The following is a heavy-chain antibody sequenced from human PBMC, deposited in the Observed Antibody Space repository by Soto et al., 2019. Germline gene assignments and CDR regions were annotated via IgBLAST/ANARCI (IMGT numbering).Heavy chain of an antibody. D-gene: IGHD2-2*01. J-gene: IGHJ4*02. CDR3: ARGRGVVVVPAARKPFDY. CDR2: INHSGST. CDR1: GGSFSGYY. Sequence: PSENLSVTCAVYGGSFSGYYWSWIRQPPGKGLEWIGEINHSGSTNYNPSLKSRVTISVDTSKNQFSLKLSSVTAADTAVYYFARGRGVVVVPAARKPFDYWGQGTLVTVS. V-gene: IGHV4-34*01.